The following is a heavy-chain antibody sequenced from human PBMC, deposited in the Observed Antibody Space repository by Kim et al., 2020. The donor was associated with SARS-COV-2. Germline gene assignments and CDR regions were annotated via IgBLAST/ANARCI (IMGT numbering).Heavy chain of an antibody. Sequence: ASVKVSCKASGYTFTSYAMHWVRQAPGQRLEWMGWINAGNGNTKYSQKFQGRVTITRDTSASTAYMELSSLRSEDTAVYYCAREYSDVYGMDVWGQGTTVTVSS. J-gene: IGHJ6*02. CDR1: GYTFTSYA. V-gene: IGHV1-3*01. CDR2: INAGNGNT. CDR3: AREYSDVYGMDV. D-gene: IGHD5-12*01.